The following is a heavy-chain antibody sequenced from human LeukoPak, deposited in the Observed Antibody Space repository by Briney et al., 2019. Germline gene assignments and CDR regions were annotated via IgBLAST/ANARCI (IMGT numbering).Heavy chain of an antibody. J-gene: IGHJ4*02. CDR1: GFSFSSYT. D-gene: IGHD3-22*01. CDR2: IRIPTGAL. V-gene: IGHV3-48*01. CDR3: VRGKLVYYYDNSGYFDS. Sequence: GGSLRLSCAASGFSFSSYTTNWVRQAPGKGLEWLSYIRIPTGALYYADSVKGRFTISRDNAKNSLYLQMNNLRAEDTAVYYCVRGKLVYYYDNSGYFDSWGRGTLVTVSS.